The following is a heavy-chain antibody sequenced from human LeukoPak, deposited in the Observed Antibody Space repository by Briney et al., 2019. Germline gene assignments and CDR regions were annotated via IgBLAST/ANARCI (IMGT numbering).Heavy chain of an antibody. CDR2: ISYDGSNK. CDR3: ASPPGVGATGDFDY. V-gene: IGHV3-30-3*01. D-gene: IGHD1-26*01. CDR1: GFTFSSYA. J-gene: IGHJ4*02. Sequence: GGSLRLSCAASGFTFSSYAMHWVRQAPGKGLEWVAVISYDGSNKYYADSVKGRFTISRDNSKNTLYLQMNSLRAEDTAVYYCASPPGVGATGDFDYWGQGTLVTVSS.